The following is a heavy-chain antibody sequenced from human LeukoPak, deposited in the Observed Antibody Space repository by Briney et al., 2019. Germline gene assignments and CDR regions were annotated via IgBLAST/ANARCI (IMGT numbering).Heavy chain of an antibody. V-gene: IGHV3-30-3*01. J-gene: IGHJ4*02. CDR3: ARAIVVVVAAIGGFIDY. CDR1: GFTVSSNY. Sequence: GGSLRLSCAASGFTVSSNYMSWVRQAPGKGLEWVAVISYDGSNKYYADSVKGRFTISRDNSKNTLYLQMNSLRAEDTAVYYCARAIVVVVAAIGGFIDYWGQGTLVTVSS. D-gene: IGHD2-15*01. CDR2: ISYDGSNK.